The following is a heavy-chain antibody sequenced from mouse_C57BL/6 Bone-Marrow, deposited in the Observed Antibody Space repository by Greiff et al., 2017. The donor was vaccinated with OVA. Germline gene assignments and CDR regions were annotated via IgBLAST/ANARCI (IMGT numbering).Heavy chain of an antibody. CDR1: GYTFTSYW. V-gene: IGHV1-55*01. CDR3: ARESTTVDLYYAMDY. CDR2: IYPGSGST. J-gene: IGHJ4*01. D-gene: IGHD1-1*01. Sequence: VKLQQPGAELVKPGASVKMSCKASGYTFTSYWITWVKQRPGQGLEWIGDIYPGSGSTNYNEKFKSKATLTVDTSSSTAYMQLSSLTSEDSAVYYCARESTTVDLYYAMDYWGQGTSVTVSS.